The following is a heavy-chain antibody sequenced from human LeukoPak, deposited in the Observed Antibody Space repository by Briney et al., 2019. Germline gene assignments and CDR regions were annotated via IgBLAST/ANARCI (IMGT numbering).Heavy chain of an antibody. D-gene: IGHD1-7*01. CDR2: IYYSGST. V-gene: IGHV4-30-4*08. CDR3: ATVNYDYYYYVMDV. CDR1: GASINSSTSY. J-gene: IGHJ6*02. Sequence: PSETLSLTCSVSGASINSSTSYWGWIRQPPGKGLEWIGYIYYSGSTYYNPSLKSRVTISVDTSKNQFSLKLSSVTAADTAVYYCATVNYDYYYYVMDVWGQGTTLTVSS.